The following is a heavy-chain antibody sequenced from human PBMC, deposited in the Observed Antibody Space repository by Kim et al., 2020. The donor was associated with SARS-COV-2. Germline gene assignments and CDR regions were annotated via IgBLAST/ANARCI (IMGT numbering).Heavy chain of an antibody. D-gene: IGHD5-12*01. V-gene: IGHV3-30*04. J-gene: IGHJ4*02. CDR1: GFTFSSYA. CDR2: ISYDGSNK. CDR3: ARDPVEMATIGEVGPWGYFDY. Sequence: GGSLRLSCAASGFTFSSYAMHWVRQAPGKGLEWVAVISYDGSNKYYADSMKGRFTISRDNSKNTLYLQMNSLRAEDTAVYYCARDPVEMATIGEVGPWGYFDYWGQGTLVTVSS.